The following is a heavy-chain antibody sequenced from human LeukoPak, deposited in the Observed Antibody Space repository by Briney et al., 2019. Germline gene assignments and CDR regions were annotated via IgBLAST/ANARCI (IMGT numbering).Heavy chain of an antibody. Sequence: PSETLSLTCTVSGGSISSHYWSWIRQPPGKGLEWIEYIYYSGSTNYNPSLKSRVTISVDTSKNQFSLKLSSVTAADTAVYYCARSRRYVGDLHFDPWGQGTLVTVSS. J-gene: IGHJ5*02. V-gene: IGHV4-59*11. CDR2: IYYSGST. D-gene: IGHD2-21*02. CDR1: GGSISSHY. CDR3: ARSRRYVGDLHFDP.